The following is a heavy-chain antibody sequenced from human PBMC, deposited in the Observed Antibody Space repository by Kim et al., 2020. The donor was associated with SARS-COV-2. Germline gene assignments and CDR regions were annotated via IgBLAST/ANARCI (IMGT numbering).Heavy chain of an antibody. D-gene: IGHD3-22*01. Sequence: GGSLRLSCAASGFTFSSYGMHWVRQAPGKGLEWVAVISYDGSNKYYADSVKGRFTISRDNSKNTLYLQMNSLRAEDTAVYYCANENYYDSSGYIDYWGQG. CDR1: GFTFSSYG. V-gene: IGHV3-30*18. CDR3: ANENYYDSSGYIDY. J-gene: IGHJ4*02. CDR2: ISYDGSNK.